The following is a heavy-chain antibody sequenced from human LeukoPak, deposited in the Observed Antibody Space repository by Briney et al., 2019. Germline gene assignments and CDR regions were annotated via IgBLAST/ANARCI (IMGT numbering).Heavy chain of an antibody. CDR3: ARDLEDSSPFGAFDM. V-gene: IGHV3-33*08. CDR1: GFTFSSYE. CDR2: TWFDGIRK. Sequence: GGSLRLPCALSGFTFSSYEMNWVRQVPGKGLEWVAATWFDGIRKYYADSVKGRLTISRDNSKNTLYLQMNSLRAEDMAVYYCARDLEDSSPFGAFDMWGQGAMVTVSS. J-gene: IGHJ3*02. D-gene: IGHD3-22*01.